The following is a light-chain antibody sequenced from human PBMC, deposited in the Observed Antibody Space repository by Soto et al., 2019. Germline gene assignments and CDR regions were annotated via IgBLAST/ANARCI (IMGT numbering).Light chain of an antibody. J-gene: IGKJ1*01. Sequence: DIQMTQSPSTLSASVGDRVTITCRASQSISSWLAWYQQKPGTAPKLLIYKASSLHSGVPSRFSGSGSGTEFTLTISSLQTDDFATYYCQQYVTAFRSFGQGTKGDIK. CDR3: QQYVTAFRS. CDR2: KAS. CDR1: QSISSW. V-gene: IGKV1-5*03.